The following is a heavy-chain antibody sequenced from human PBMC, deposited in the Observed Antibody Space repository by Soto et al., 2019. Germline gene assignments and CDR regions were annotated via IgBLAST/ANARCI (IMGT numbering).Heavy chain of an antibody. CDR3: TRDLKVPLDYYYDSSGYYY. D-gene: IGHD3-22*01. CDR2: IRSKAYGGTT. CDR1: GFTFGDYA. Sequence: GGSLRLSCTASGFTFGDYAMSWVRQAPGKGLEWVGFIRSKAYGGTTEYAASVKGRFTISRDDSKSTAYLQMNSLKTEDTAVYYCTRDLKVPLDYYYDSSGYYYWGQGTLVTVSS. J-gene: IGHJ4*02. V-gene: IGHV3-49*04.